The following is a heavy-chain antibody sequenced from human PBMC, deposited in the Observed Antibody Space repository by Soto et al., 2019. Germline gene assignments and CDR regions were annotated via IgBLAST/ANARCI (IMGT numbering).Heavy chain of an antibody. V-gene: IGHV3-33*01. CDR3: ARDLGYSGYPFDY. Sequence: GGSLRLSCAASGFTFSSYGMHWVRQAPGKGLEWVAVIWYDGSNKYYADSVKGRFTISRDNSKNTLYLQMNSLRAEDTAVYYCARDLGYSGYPFDYWGQGTLVTVSS. CDR1: GFTFSSYG. J-gene: IGHJ4*02. CDR2: IWYDGSNK. D-gene: IGHD5-12*01.